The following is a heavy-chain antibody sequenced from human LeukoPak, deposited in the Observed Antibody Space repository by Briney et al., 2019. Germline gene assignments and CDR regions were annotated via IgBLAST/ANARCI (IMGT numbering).Heavy chain of an antibody. CDR2: ISGSGGST. CDR1: GFTFSSYA. J-gene: IGHJ6*02. V-gene: IGHV3-23*01. CDR3: AKGSDIVVVPAAINSRDV. Sequence: GGSLRLSRAASGFTFSSYAMSWVRQAPGKGLEWVSAISGSGGSTYYADSVKGRFTISRDNSKNTLYLQMYSLRAEDTAVYYCAKGSDIVVVPAAINSRDVWGQGTTVTVSS. D-gene: IGHD2-2*02.